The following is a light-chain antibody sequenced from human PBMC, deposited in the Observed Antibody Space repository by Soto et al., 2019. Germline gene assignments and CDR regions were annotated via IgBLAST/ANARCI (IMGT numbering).Light chain of an antibody. CDR3: AAWDDSLEGWGV. Sequence: QSVLTQPPSVSGAPGQRVTISCSGSSSNIGPNTVDWYQQLPGTAPRLLIYNNDYRPSGVPDRFSGSKSGTSGFLVISGLQSEDEAYYYCAAWDDSLEGWGVFGGGTKVTVL. CDR1: SSNIGPNT. V-gene: IGLV1-44*01. J-gene: IGLJ2*01. CDR2: NND.